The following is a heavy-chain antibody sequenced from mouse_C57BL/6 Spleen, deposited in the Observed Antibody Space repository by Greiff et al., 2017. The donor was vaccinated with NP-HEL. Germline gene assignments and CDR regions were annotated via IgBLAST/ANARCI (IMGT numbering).Heavy chain of an antibody. Sequence: VKLHQSGPELVKPGASVKISCKASGYAFSSSWMNWVKQRPGKGLEWIGRIYPGDGDTNYNGKFKGKATLTADKSSSTAYMQLSSLTSEDSAVYFCARGGNAMDYWGQGTSVTVSS. J-gene: IGHJ4*01. V-gene: IGHV1-82*01. CDR1: GYAFSSSW. CDR3: ARGGNAMDY. CDR2: IYPGDGDT.